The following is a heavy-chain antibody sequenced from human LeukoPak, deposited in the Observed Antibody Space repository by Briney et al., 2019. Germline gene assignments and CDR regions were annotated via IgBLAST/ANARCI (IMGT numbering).Heavy chain of an antibody. CDR2: ISSSGSIR. D-gene: IGHD6-19*01. J-gene: IGHJ4*02. CDR3: ARQAYGSGWF. V-gene: IGHV3-48*03. Sequence: GGSLRLSCVASGFTFNNYEMSWVRQAPGKGLEWVSYISSSGSIRYYSDSVKGRFTISRDNAKNSLSLQMDTLRVEDTGSYYCARQAYGSGWFWGQGIMVIVSS. CDR1: GFTFNNYE.